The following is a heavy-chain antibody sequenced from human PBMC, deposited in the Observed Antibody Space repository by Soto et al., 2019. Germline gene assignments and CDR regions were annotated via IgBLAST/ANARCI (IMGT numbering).Heavy chain of an antibody. CDR1: GFTFSSYG. J-gene: IGHJ6*02. CDR3: ARGAYDPGPSGMDV. CDR2: IWYDGSNK. D-gene: IGHD3-3*01. Sequence: QVQLVESGGGVVQPGRSLRLSCAASGFTFSSYGMHWVRQAPGKGLEWVAVIWYDGSNKDYADSVKGRFTISRDNSKNTLYLQMNSLRAEDTAVYYCARGAYDPGPSGMDVWGQGTTVTVSS. V-gene: IGHV3-33*01.